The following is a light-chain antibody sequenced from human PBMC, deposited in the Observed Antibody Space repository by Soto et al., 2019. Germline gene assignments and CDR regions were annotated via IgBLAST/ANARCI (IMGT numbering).Light chain of an antibody. CDR1: SSDVGGYNY. CDR2: EVS. Sequence: QSALTQPASVSGSPGQSITISCTGTSSDVGGYNYVSWYQHHPGKAPKIMVFEVSNRPSGVSNRFSGSKSGNTASLTISGLQPEDEADYYCSSYTSATSYVFGTGTKLTVL. CDR3: SSYTSATSYV. V-gene: IGLV2-14*01. J-gene: IGLJ1*01.